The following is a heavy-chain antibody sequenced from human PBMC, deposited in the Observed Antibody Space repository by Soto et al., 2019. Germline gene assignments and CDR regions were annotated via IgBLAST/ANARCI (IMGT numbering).Heavy chain of an antibody. V-gene: IGHV4-31*03. J-gene: IGHJ6*02. CDR3: ARDPHCSSTSCYTYYGLDV. D-gene: IGHD2-2*02. Sequence: SETLSLTCTVSGGSISSGGYYWSWIRQHPGKGLEWIGYIYYSGSTYYNPSLKSRVTISVDTSKNQFSLKLSSVTAADTAVYYCARDPHCSSTSCYTYYGLDVWGQGTTVTVSS. CDR1: GGSISSGGYY. CDR2: IYYSGST.